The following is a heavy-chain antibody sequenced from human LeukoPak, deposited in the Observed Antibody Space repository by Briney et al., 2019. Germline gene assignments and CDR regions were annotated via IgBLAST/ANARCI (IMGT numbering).Heavy chain of an antibody. CDR3: AKGYYYDPRVYFDY. D-gene: IGHD3-22*01. J-gene: IGHJ4*02. Sequence: GGSLRLSCAASGFTFSSYAMHWVRQAPGKGLEWVAIISYDGSNKYYADSVKGRFTISRDNSKNTLYLQMNSLRAEDTAVYYCAKGYYYDPRVYFDYWGQGTLVTVSS. CDR1: GFTFSSYA. CDR2: ISYDGSNK. V-gene: IGHV3-30-3*01.